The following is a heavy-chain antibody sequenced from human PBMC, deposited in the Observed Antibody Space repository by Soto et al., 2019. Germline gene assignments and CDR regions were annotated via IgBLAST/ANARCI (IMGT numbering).Heavy chain of an antibody. J-gene: IGHJ4*02. CDR2: MYPSNAAT. D-gene: IGHD3-16*01. CDR1: GYRFIIGY. Sequence: ASVKVSCKASGYRFIIGYIHCILQAPGEWLEWMGVMYPSNAATTYAQKFQGRVTMTRDTSTSTAYMQLSSLRSDDTAVYYCARDGGHWDFDYWGQGTLVTV. V-gene: IGHV1-46*01. CDR3: ARDGGHWDFDY.